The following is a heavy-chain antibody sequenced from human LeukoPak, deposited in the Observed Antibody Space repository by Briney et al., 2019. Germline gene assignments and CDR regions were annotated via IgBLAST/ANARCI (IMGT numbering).Heavy chain of an antibody. D-gene: IGHD2-21*01. J-gene: IGHJ5*02. CDR2: ISLTGET. V-gene: IGHV4-4*02. CDR1: GGSISSTNW. Sequence: SETLSLTCGVSGGSISSTNWRSWVRQPPGQGLEWIGEISLTGETNYNPSLNGRVTMSLDKSRNQLSLKLTSVTAADTAIYYCAGEGEYGDSYSWGQGALVIVS. CDR3: AGEGEYGDSYS.